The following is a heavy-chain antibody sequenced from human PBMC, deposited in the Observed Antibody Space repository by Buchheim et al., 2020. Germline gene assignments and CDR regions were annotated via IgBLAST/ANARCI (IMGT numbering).Heavy chain of an antibody. D-gene: IGHD6-13*01. J-gene: IGHJ4*02. V-gene: IGHV3-30-3*01. Sequence: QVQLVESGGGVVQPGRSLRLSCAASGFTFSSYAMHWVRQAPGKRLEWVAVISYDGSNKYYADSVKGRFTISRDNSKNTPYLQMNSLRAEDTAVYYCARERAAAGFDYWGQGTL. CDR3: ARERAAAGFDY. CDR2: ISYDGSNK. CDR1: GFTFSSYA.